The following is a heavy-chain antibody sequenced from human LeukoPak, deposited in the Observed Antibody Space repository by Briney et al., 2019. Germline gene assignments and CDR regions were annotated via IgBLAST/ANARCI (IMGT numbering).Heavy chain of an antibody. CDR2: ISDTSTAR. J-gene: IGHJ6*03. Sequence: GGSLRLSCAASGFIFGNYELNWVRQPPGKGLEWVSYISDTSTARYYADSVRGRFTISRDNAKNSLYLQMNSLRAEDSAVYYCATAASEYSSSQNYYYYYMDVWGKGTTVTVSS. CDR1: GFIFGNYE. CDR3: ATAASEYSSSQNYYYYYMDV. V-gene: IGHV3-48*03. D-gene: IGHD6-13*01.